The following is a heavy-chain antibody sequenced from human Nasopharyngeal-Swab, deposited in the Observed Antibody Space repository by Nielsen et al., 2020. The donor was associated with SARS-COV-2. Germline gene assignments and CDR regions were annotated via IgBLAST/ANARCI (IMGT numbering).Heavy chain of an antibody. J-gene: IGHJ4*02. D-gene: IGHD6-6*01. Sequence: GESLKISCAASGFTFSSYAMSWVRQAPGKGLEWVSAISGSGGSTYYADSVKGRFTISRDNSKTTLYLQMNSLRAEDTAVYYCAKDQGSKVAAPLFDYWGQGTLVTVSS. CDR3: AKDQGSKVAAPLFDY. CDR2: ISGSGGST. CDR1: GFTFSSYA. V-gene: IGHV3-23*01.